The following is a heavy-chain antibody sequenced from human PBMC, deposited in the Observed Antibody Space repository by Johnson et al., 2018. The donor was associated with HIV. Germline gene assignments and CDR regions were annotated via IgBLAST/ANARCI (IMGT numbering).Heavy chain of an antibody. CDR2: IYSGGST. D-gene: IGHD7-27*01. CDR1: NFTFKDYY. V-gene: IGHV3-53*01. Sequence: VQLVESGGDLIKPGGSLRLSCAASNFTFKDYYMNWIRQAPGKGLEWVSVIYSGGSTYYADSMKGRFTISRDNSKNTLYLQMNSLTAEDTAVYYCAKDQASVGTGEYAFDIWGQGTMVTVSS. CDR3: AKDQASVGTGEYAFDI. J-gene: IGHJ3*02.